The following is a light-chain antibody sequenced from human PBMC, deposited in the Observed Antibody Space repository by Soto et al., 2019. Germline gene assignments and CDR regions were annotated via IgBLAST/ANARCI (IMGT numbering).Light chain of an antibody. J-gene: IGLJ1*01. CDR3: SSYTSSSSYV. CDR2: DVS. V-gene: IGLV2-14*01. Sequence: QSAPNQPSPVSGSPGPSIAISFPGNRRDVGTYNSVSWYQQYPGKAPKLMIHDVSNRPSGVSDRFSGSKSGNTASLTISGLQSEDEADYYCSSYTSSSSYVFGSGTKVTVL. CDR1: RRDVGTYNS.